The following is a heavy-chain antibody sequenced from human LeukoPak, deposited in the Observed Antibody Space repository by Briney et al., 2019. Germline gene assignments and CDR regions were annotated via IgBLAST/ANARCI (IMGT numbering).Heavy chain of an antibody. J-gene: IGHJ6*03. V-gene: IGHV3-49*04. Sequence: GGSLRLXCTTSGFTFGDYAFSWDRQAPGKGLEWVGFIRSTFYGVTAEYAASVQGRFTISRDDSKNIVYLQMTSLKTDDTAVYYCSRDQATVRVYSDYHQYIMDVWGKGTTVAVSS. D-gene: IGHD4-11*01. CDR2: IRSTFYGVTA. CDR1: GFTFGDYA. CDR3: SRDQATVRVYSDYHQYIMDV.